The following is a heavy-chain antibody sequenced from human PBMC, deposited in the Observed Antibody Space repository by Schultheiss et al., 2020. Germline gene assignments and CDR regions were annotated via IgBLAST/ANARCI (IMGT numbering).Heavy chain of an antibody. D-gene: IGHD3-9*01. CDR2: INPTSGST. J-gene: IGHJ5*02. CDR1: GYTFTRYY. CDR3: ARAYTDVLRYFDWPTSLDP. Sequence: ASVKVSCKASGYTFTRYYMHWVRQAPGQGLEWMGIINPTSGSTTYAQNFQGRFTVTRDTSTSTVYMELSSLRSEDTAVYYCARAYTDVLRYFDWPTSLDPWGQGTLVTVSS. V-gene: IGHV1-46*01.